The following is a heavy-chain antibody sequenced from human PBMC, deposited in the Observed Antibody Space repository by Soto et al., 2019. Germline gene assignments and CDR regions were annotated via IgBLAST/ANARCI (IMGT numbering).Heavy chain of an antibody. D-gene: IGHD2-21*02. Sequence: QVQLQESGPGLVKPSQTLSLTCTVSGGSISSGGYYWSWIRQHPGKGLEWIGYIYYSGSTYYNPSLKSLVTRSVDTSKNRFSLKLSSVTAADTAVYYCATCGGDCYSGVSAWYFDLWGRGTLVTVSS. CDR3: ATCGGDCYSGVSAWYFDL. CDR2: IYYSGST. J-gene: IGHJ2*01. CDR1: GGSISSGGYY. V-gene: IGHV4-31*01.